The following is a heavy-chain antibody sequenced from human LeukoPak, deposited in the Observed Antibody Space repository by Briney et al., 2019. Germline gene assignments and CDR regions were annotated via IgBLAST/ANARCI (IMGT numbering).Heavy chain of an antibody. Sequence: SETLSLTCTVSGGSISSYYWSWIRQPAGKGLEWIGRIYTSGSTNYNPSLMSRVTMSVDTSRNQFSLKLSSVTAADTAVYYCASTIAVAGPNWFDPWGQGTLVTVSS. D-gene: IGHD6-19*01. J-gene: IGHJ5*02. V-gene: IGHV4-4*07. CDR3: ASTIAVAGPNWFDP. CDR2: IYTSGST. CDR1: GGSISSYY.